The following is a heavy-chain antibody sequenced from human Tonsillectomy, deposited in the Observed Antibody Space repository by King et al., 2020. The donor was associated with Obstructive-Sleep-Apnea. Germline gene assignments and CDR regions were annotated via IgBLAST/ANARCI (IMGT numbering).Heavy chain of an antibody. CDR2: ISKDGSNK. Sequence: QLVQSGGGVVQPGRSLRLSCAASGFTFSSYAMYWVRQAPGKGLEGVAVISKDGSNKYYADSVKGRFTISRDNSKNTLYVQMNSLRAADTAVYYCARGEYCSSTSCYWEYDFDYWGQGTLVTVSS. D-gene: IGHD2-2*01. CDR1: GFTFSSYA. CDR3: ARGEYCSSTSCYWEYDFDY. V-gene: IGHV3-30*04. J-gene: IGHJ4*02.